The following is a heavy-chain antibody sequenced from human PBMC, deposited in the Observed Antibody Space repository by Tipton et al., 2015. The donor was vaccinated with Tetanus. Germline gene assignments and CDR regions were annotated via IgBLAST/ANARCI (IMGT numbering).Heavy chain of an antibody. CDR1: GFILSDYY. D-gene: IGHD2/OR15-2a*01. CDR3: ARVSRRNFYFDY. CDR2: ISHSGTT. J-gene: IGHJ4*02. Sequence: LRLSCAATGFILSDYYMEWFRQAPGKGLEWLGYISHSGTTNYNPSLMSRVTLSLDTARGQFSLNLTSVTVADSAVYFCARVSRRNFYFDYWGPGAQVTVSS. V-gene: IGHV4-59*12.